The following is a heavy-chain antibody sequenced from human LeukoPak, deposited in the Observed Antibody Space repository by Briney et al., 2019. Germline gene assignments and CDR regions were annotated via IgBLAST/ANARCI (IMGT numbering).Heavy chain of an antibody. J-gene: IGHJ5*02. V-gene: IGHV1-46*01. CDR2: INPSGGST. CDR1: GYTFTSYY. CDR3: ARSDFDTSGYYSRWFDP. D-gene: IGHD3-22*01. Sequence: ASVKVSCKASGYTFTSYYVHWVRQAPGLGLEWMGMINPSGGSTTYTQKLQGRVTVTTDTSTSTAYMELRSLRSDDTAVYYCARSDFDTSGYYSRWFDPWGQGTLVTVSS.